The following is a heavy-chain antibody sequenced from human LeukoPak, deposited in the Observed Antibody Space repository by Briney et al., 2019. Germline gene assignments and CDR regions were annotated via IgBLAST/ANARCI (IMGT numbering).Heavy chain of an antibody. Sequence: GASVKVSCKASGGTFSSYAISWVRQAPGQGLEWMGGIIPIFGTANYAQKFQGRVTITADESTSTAYMELSSLRSEDTAVYYCAGGYSDFGRGPQYNYYMDVWGKGTTVTFSS. V-gene: IGHV1-69*13. CDR3: AGGYSDFGRGPQYNYYMDV. D-gene: IGHD3-3*01. CDR2: IIPIFGTA. CDR1: GGTFSSYA. J-gene: IGHJ6*03.